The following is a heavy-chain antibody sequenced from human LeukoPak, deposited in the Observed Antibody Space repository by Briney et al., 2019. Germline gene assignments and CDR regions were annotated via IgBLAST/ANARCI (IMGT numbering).Heavy chain of an antibody. J-gene: IGHJ6*03. CDR2: IYLGDSDT. V-gene: IGHV5-51*01. D-gene: IGHD3-10*01. CDR3: ARQFLSYYYGSGSYRHYYYYYMDV. Sequence: GESLKISCKGSGYSFTSYWIGWVRQMPGKGLEWMGIIYLGDSDTRYSPSFQGQVTISADKSISTAYLQWSSLKASDTAMYYCARQFLSYYYGSGSYRHYYYYYMDVWGKGTTVTVSS. CDR1: GYSFTSYW.